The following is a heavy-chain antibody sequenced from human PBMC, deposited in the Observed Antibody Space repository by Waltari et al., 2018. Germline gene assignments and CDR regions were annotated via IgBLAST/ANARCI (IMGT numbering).Heavy chain of an antibody. Sequence: QVQLQQWGAGLLKPSETLSLTCTVTGGSFTAFYWSWVRQPPGKGLEWNGDSNQGETTQYNPSLRGRVSISVDKSRNQFSLTLTSVTAADTAVYYCARGQGEGADVWAQGTAVTVS. CDR3: ARGQGEGADV. V-gene: IGHV4-34*01. CDR1: GGSFTAFY. D-gene: IGHD3-16*01. J-gene: IGHJ6*02. CDR2: SNQGETT.